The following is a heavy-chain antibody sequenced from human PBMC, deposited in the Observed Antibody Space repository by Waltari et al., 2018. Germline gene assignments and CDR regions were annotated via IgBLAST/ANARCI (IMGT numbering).Heavy chain of an antibody. CDR2: IKQDGSGR. J-gene: IGHJ4*02. V-gene: IGHV3-7*03. D-gene: IGHD5-12*01. CDR1: GFTFNNYW. CDR3: ARKYSGYDM. Sequence: EVQVEDAGGGLVQPGGSLGLYCAASGFTFNNYWMTWVRQAPGKGLEWVANIKQDGSGRYYVDSVRGQFTISRDNAKNSLYLQMDSLRAEDTAVYYCARKYSGYDMWGQGTLVTVSS.